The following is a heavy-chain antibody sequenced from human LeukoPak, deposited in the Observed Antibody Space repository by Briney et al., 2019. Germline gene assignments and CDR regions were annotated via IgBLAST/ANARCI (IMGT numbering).Heavy chain of an antibody. V-gene: IGHV3-69-1*01. CDR1: GFTFNVYA. J-gene: IGHJ4*02. CDR2: IGTPDPM. CDR3: ARDGYFEWSSGILTGYSYYFDY. D-gene: IGHD3-9*01. Sequence: GGSLRLSCAASGFTFNVYAMYWVRQAPGRGLEWVSTIGTPDPMYYANSVKGRFTISRDDSKNTLFLQMNSLRAEDTAVYYCARDGYFEWSSGILTGYSYYFDYRGQGTLVTVSS.